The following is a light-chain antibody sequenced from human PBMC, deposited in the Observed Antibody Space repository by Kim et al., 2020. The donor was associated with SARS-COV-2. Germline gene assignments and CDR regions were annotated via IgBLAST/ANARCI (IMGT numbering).Light chain of an antibody. CDR2: GTS. CDR3: HQCDTSPWT. CDR1: QTISSLY. Sequence: PGKRVTLPCRASQTISSLYLAWYQHKPGQAPSLLISGTSSRAAGIPDRFSGSGSGTDFPLTISRLEPEDFAVYFCHQCDTSPWTFGQGTKVDIK. V-gene: IGKV3-20*01. J-gene: IGKJ1*01.